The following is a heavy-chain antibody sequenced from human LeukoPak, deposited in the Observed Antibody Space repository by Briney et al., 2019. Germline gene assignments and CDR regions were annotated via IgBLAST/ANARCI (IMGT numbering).Heavy chain of an antibody. D-gene: IGHD4-17*01. V-gene: IGHV3-30*02. CDR3: ARGSRYGDYPYYCDF. J-gene: IGHJ4*02. Sequence: GGSLRPSCAASGFTFSSYWMSWVRQAPGKGLDWVAFVRYDGNNPYYSASVKGRFTISRDNSKNTVLLQMNNLRLEDAAVYYCARGSRYGDYPYYCDFWGQGTLVTVSS. CDR1: GFTFSSYW. CDR2: VRYDGNNP.